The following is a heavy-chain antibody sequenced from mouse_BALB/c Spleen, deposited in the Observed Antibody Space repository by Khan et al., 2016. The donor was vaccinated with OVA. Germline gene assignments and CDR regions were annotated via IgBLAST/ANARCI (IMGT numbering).Heavy chain of an antibody. J-gene: IGHJ4*01. Sequence: VQLQQSGAELVKPGASVKLSCTASGFNIKDTYMHWMKQMPAQGLEWIGRIDPATENINYDPKFQGKATITADTSSNPAYLHLTSRTSDDAAVYECARTAIHYYGSYAMDDWGLGTSVTVSA. D-gene: IGHD1-2*01. V-gene: IGHV14-3*02. CDR3: ARTAIHYYGSYAMDD. CDR2: IDPATENI. CDR1: GFNIKDTY.